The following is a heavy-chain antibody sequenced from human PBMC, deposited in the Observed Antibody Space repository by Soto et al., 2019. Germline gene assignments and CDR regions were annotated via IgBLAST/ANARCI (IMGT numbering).Heavy chain of an antibody. V-gene: IGHV1-18*01. Sequence: ASVKVSCKASGYTFTSYGISRVRQAPGQGLEWMGWINPFDGSRMFAQSFQGRVTMTRDTSTSTVYMEVSSLRSEDTAVYYCSRVDPGETSPFDHWGQGTLVTVSS. D-gene: IGHD3-10*01. J-gene: IGHJ4*02. CDR2: INPFDGSR. CDR3: SRVDPGETSPFDH. CDR1: GYTFTSYG.